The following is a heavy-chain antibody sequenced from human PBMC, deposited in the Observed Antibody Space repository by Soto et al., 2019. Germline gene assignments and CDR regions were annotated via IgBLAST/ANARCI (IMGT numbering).Heavy chain of an antibody. J-gene: IGHJ6*02. V-gene: IGHV1-18*04. Sequence: GSAVKVSCKASGYTFTSYGIVWVRQAPGQGLEWMGWISPYSGETRYAEKFQDRVTLTTDTSTKTAYMELSSLRSEDTAVYFCARDISRRQTYYGMDVWGQGTTVSVSS. CDR3: ARDISRRQTYYGMDV. CDR2: ISPYSGET. D-gene: IGHD2-21*01. CDR1: GYTFTSYG.